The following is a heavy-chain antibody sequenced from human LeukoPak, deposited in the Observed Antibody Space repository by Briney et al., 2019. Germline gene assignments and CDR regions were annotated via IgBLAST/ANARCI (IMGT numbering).Heavy chain of an antibody. CDR2: ISGSGHTT. J-gene: IGHJ4*02. Sequence: GGSLRLSCAASGFILSSYAMTWFRQAPGKGLEWVSYISGSGHTTYYADSVKGRFTISRDNSKSTLYLHMKSLRAEDTAAYYCAKDPGIEAAGWGQGTLVTVSS. V-gene: IGHV3-23*01. CDR3: AKDPGIEAAG. CDR1: GFILSSYA. D-gene: IGHD6-13*01.